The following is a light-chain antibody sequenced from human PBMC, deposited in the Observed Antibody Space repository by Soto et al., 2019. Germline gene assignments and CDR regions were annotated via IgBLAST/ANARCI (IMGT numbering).Light chain of an antibody. CDR3: SSYTSSSTVL. V-gene: IGLV2-14*01. Sequence: QSVLTQPASVSGSLGQSITISCTGTSSDVGGYNYVSWYQQHPGKDPKVVIFEVTKRPSGVSSRFSGSESGNTASLTVSGLQAEDEGDYYCSSYTSSSTVLFGGGTKLTVL. CDR1: SSDVGGYNY. J-gene: IGLJ2*01. CDR2: EVT.